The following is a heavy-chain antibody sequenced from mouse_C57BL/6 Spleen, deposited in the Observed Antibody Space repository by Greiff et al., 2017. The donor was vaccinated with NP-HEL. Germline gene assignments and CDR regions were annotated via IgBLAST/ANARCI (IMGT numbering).Heavy chain of an antibody. CDR3: ARDYENYAMDY. CDR1: GYSFTRYF. D-gene: IGHD1-1*01. CDR2: IYPYYGDT. J-gene: IGHJ4*01. Sequence: VQLKESGPEPVKPGASVKISCKASGYSFTRYFMNWVTPSPGTSLEWIVRIYPYYGDTFYNQKFKGKATLTVDKSSSTAHMELLSLTSEDFAVYYCARDYENYAMDYWGQGTSVTVSS. V-gene: IGHV1-37*01.